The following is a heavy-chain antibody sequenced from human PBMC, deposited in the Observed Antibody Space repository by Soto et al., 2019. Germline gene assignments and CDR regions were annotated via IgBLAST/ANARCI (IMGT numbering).Heavy chain of an antibody. D-gene: IGHD2-2*01. CDR2: ISAYNGNT. CDR1: GYTFTSYG. CDR3: ARDDRISTSCYVSRIDY. Sequence: QVQLVQSGAEVKKPGASVKVSCKASGYTFTSYGISWVREAPGQGLEWMGWISAYNGNTNYAQKLQGRVTMTTDTCTSTAYMELRSLRSDDTAVYYCARDDRISTSCYVSRIDYWGQGTLVTVSS. J-gene: IGHJ4*02. V-gene: IGHV1-18*01.